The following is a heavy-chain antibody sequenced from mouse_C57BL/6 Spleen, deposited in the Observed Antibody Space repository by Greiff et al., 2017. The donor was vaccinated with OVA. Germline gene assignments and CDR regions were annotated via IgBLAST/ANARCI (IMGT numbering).Heavy chain of an antibody. CDR2: IYPGDGDT. CDR3: ARNYDYAMDY. Sequence: QVQLKESGPELVKPGASVKISCKASGYAFSSSWMNWVKQRPGKGLEWIGRIYPGDGDTNYNGKFKGKATLTAAKTSSTSYMQLSSLTSEDSAVYFCARNYDYAMDYWGQGTSVTVSS. D-gene: IGHD2-1*01. J-gene: IGHJ4*01. CDR1: GYAFSSSW. V-gene: IGHV1-82*01.